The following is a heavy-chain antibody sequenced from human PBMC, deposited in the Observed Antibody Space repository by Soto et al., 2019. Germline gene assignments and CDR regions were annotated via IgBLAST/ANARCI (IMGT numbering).Heavy chain of an antibody. Sequence: SVKVSCKASGGTFSSYAISWVRQAPGQGLEWMGGIIPIFGTANYAQKFQGRVTITADESTSTAYMELSSLRSEDTAVYYCARVYTRDSSGYYSEWLDPWGQGTMVTVYS. CDR3: ARVYTRDSSGYYSEWLDP. J-gene: IGHJ5*02. CDR1: GGTFSSYA. D-gene: IGHD3-22*01. V-gene: IGHV1-69*13. CDR2: IIPIFGTA.